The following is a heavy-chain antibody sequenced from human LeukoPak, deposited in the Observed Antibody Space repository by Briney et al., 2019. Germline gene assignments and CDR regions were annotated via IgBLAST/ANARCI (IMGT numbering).Heavy chain of an antibody. Sequence: GGSLRLSCAASGFTFSNYAMSWVRQAPGKGLEWVSGISGSGGSTYYADSVKGRLTISRDNSKNTLYLQMDSLRAEDTAVYYCAKTQFAYYYYDMDVWGQGTTVTVSS. D-gene: IGHD5-24*01. CDR1: GFTFSNYA. CDR2: ISGSGGST. V-gene: IGHV3-23*01. CDR3: AKTQFAYYYYDMDV. J-gene: IGHJ6*02.